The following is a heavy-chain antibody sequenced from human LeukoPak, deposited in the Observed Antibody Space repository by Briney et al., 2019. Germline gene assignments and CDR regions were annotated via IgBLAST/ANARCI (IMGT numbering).Heavy chain of an antibody. V-gene: IGHV3-74*01. Sequence: GGSLRLSCAASGFTFSNHWMHWVRQAPGKGLMWVSRINRDGSRTDYADSVKGRFTISRDDAKTTLYLQVNCLRPEATAVYFFPRGGIDTAMAHDYWGQGTLVTVSS. CDR2: INRDGSRT. J-gene: IGHJ4*02. CDR1: GFTFSNHW. CDR3: PRGGIDTAMAHDY. D-gene: IGHD5-18*01.